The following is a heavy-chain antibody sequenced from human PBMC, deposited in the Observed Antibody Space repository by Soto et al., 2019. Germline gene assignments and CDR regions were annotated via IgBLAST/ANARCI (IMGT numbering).Heavy chain of an antibody. CDR3: AIDKSTGLFEY. V-gene: IGHV4-34*01. D-gene: IGHD2-8*02. J-gene: IGHJ4*02. CDR1: GGSFSGYY. CDR2: INHSGST. Sequence: QVQLQQWGAGLLKPSETLSLTCAVYGGSFSGYYWTWIRQPPGTGLEWIGEINHSGSTNYNPSLKMRVTISVDTSKNQFSLKVTSVTAADTAVYYWAIDKSTGLFEYGGQGTLVTVSS.